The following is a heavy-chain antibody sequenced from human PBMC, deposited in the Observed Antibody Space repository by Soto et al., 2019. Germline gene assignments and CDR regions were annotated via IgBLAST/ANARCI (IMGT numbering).Heavy chain of an antibody. CDR3: ARGVASSD. V-gene: IGHV1-69*01. CDR1: GLTFRSDS. D-gene: IGHD5-12*01. J-gene: IGHJ4*02. Sequence: QVQLVQSEAEVKKPGSSVKVSCKSSGLTFRSDSISWVRQAPGQGLEWMGGIIPISRTPTYAQKFQGRVTISADESTRTAYMEVTSPTSEDTAVYYCARGVASSDWGQGTLVTVSS. CDR2: IIPISRTP.